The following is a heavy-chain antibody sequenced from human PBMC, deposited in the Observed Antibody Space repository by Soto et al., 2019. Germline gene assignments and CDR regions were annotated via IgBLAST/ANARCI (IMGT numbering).Heavy chain of an antibody. Sequence: GGSLRLSCAASGFTFSNAWINWVRQAPGKGLEWVGRIKSKTDGGTPDYAAPVKGRFAISRDDSKNMVYLQMNSLKTEDTSIYYCTTDSYSSIIVVRFDYWGHGTLVTASS. CDR1: GFTFSNAW. CDR3: TTDSYSSIIVVRFDY. D-gene: IGHD3-22*01. V-gene: IGHV3-15*07. CDR2: IKSKTDGGTP. J-gene: IGHJ4*01.